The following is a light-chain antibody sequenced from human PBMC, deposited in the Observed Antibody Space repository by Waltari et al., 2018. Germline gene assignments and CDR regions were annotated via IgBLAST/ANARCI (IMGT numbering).Light chain of an antibody. V-gene: IGKV3-20*01. J-gene: IGKJ1*01. Sequence: EIVLTQFPGTLSLSPGERATLSCSASQSIGKVNLAWYQQKPGQAPRLLIRGTSSRDTGISDRLRGSGSGTDFTLTISSLEPEDFAVYYCQQSATTPWTFGQWTRVEI. CDR2: GTS. CDR1: QSIGKVN. CDR3: QQSATTPWT.